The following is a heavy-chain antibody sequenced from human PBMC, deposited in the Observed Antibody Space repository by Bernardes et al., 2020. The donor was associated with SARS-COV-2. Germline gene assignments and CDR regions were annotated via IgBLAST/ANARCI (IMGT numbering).Heavy chain of an antibody. CDR1: GGSISSSSYY. D-gene: IGHD4-17*01. Sequence: SETLSLTCTVSGGSISSSSYYWGWIRQPPGKGLEWIGSIYYSGSTYYNPSLKSRVTISVDTSKNQFSLKLSSVTAADTAVYYCASQEYGDPRYYGMDVWGQGSTVTVSS. J-gene: IGHJ6*02. CDR2: IYYSGST. V-gene: IGHV4-39*01. CDR3: ASQEYGDPRYYGMDV.